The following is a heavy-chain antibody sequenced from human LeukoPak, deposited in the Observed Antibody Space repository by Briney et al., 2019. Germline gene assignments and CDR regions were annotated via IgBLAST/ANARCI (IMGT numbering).Heavy chain of an antibody. CDR2: IYHSATT. CDR1: SGSISSYY. Sequence: SETLSLTCTVSSGSISSYYWSWIRLPPGKGLEWIGYIYHSATTNYNPSLKSRVTISVDTSKNQFSLRLSSVTAADTAVYYCARALTYSSSSVSAFDIWGQGTMVTVSS. CDR3: ARALTYSSSSVSAFDI. D-gene: IGHD6-13*01. V-gene: IGHV4-59*01. J-gene: IGHJ3*02.